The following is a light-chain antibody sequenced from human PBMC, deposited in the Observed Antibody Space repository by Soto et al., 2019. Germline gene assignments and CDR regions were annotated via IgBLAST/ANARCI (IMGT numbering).Light chain of an antibody. CDR2: KAS. CDR1: QSLSNW. V-gene: IGKV1-5*03. Sequence: DIQMTQSPSTLSASVGDRVTITCRASQSLSNWLAWYQQKPGKAPKLLIYKASNLEGGVPSRFSGSGSGTDFSLTISSLQPDDFATYYCQQYSGYPWTFGQGTKVEIK. J-gene: IGKJ1*01. CDR3: QQYSGYPWT.